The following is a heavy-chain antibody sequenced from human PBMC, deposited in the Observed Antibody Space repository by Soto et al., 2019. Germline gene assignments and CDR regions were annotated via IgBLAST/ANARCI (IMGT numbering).Heavy chain of an antibody. CDR2: IYYSGGT. Sequence: QMQLQESGPELVKPSQTLSLICTVSGYSMTSGGYYWSWIRHHPGKGLEWIGYIYYSGGTQFNPSLKSRVSMSVDTSKNQFSLRLSSVTAADTAVYYCATLLGSHQHYYFGIDVWGQGTPVTVSS. CDR1: GYSMTSGGYY. CDR3: ATLLGSHQHYYFGIDV. J-gene: IGHJ6*02. D-gene: IGHD2-2*01. V-gene: IGHV4-31*03.